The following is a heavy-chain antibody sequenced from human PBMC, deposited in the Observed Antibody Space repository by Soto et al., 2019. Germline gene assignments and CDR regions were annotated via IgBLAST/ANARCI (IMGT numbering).Heavy chain of an antibody. CDR2: ISGSGGST. CDR3: AKGGPLYCSSTSCHNDY. CDR1: GFTFSSYA. D-gene: IGHD2-2*02. Sequence: EVQLLESGGGLVQPGGSLRLSCAASGFTFSSYAMSWVRQAPGKGLEWVSAISGSGGSTYYADSVKGRFTIARDNSKNTLYLQMNSLRAEDTAVYYCAKGGPLYCSSTSCHNDYWGQGTLVTVSS. V-gene: IGHV3-23*01. J-gene: IGHJ4*02.